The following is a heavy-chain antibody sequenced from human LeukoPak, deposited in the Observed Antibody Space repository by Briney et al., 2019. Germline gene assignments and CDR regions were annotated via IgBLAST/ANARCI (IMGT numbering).Heavy chain of an antibody. D-gene: IGHD5-18*01. CDR2: ISYDGSNK. CDR1: GFTFSSYG. Sequence: GGSLRLSCAASGFTFSSYGMHWVRQAPGKGLEWVAVISYDGSNKYYADSVKGRFTISRDNSKNTLYLQMNSLRAEDTAVYYCARWAWVRGRYSYGAFDYWGQGTLVTVSS. CDR3: ARWAWVRGRYSYGAFDY. V-gene: IGHV3-30*03. J-gene: IGHJ4*02.